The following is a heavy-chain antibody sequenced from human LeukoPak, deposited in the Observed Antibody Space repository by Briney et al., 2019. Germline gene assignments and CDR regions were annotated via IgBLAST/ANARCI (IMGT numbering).Heavy chain of an antibody. CDR2: INHTGST. Sequence: SETLSLTWAVYGGSFSGYYWSWIRQPPGKGLEWIGEINHTGSTKYNPSLKSRVTISVDTSKSQFSLKLSSLTAADTAVYYCARAADYLGSGSQLGYWGQGILVTVSS. D-gene: IGHD3-10*01. V-gene: IGHV4-34*01. J-gene: IGHJ4*02. CDR3: ARAADYLGSGSQLGY. CDR1: GGSFSGYY.